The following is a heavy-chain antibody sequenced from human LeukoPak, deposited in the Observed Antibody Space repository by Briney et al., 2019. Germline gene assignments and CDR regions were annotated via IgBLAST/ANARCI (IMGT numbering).Heavy chain of an antibody. CDR2: MNPATGGT. J-gene: IGHJ5*02. CDR3: AREGQVADDTNWFDP. CDR1: GYTFNDYY. Sequence: ASVKVSCEASGYTFNDYYLHWVRQAPGQGPEWMGWMNPATGGTNTAQKFKGRFTMTRDTSISTAYMELTSLRLDDTAMYYCAREGQVADDTNWFDPWGQGTLVTVSS. D-gene: IGHD2-15*01. V-gene: IGHV1-2*02.